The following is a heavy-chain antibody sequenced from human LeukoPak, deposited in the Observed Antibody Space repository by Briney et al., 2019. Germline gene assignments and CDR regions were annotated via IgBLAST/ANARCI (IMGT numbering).Heavy chain of an antibody. Sequence: GSSVKVSCKASGGTFSSYAISWVRQAPGQGLEWMGGIIPIFSTANYAQKFQGRLTITADESTSTAYMELSSLRSEDTAVYYCARDFCGVPAAMELHMCRAFDIWGQGAMVTVSS. CDR1: GGTFSSYA. CDR3: ARDFCGVPAAMELHMCRAFDI. CDR2: IIPIFSTA. D-gene: IGHD2-2*01. V-gene: IGHV1-69*01. J-gene: IGHJ3*02.